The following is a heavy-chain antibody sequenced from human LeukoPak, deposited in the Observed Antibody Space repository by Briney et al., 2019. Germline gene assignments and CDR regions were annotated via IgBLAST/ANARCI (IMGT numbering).Heavy chain of an antibody. CDR2: INPSGGTT. Sequence: GASVKVSCKASGYTFTSYYIHWVRQAPGQGLEWMGVINPSGGTTRYVQKFQGRVTMTRDMSTSTVYMELSSLRSEDTAVYYCAREYVAAAGTLNYYYYYMDVWGKGTTVTVSS. V-gene: IGHV1-46*01. CDR1: GYTFTSYY. J-gene: IGHJ6*03. D-gene: IGHD6-13*01. CDR3: AREYVAAAGTLNYYYYYMDV.